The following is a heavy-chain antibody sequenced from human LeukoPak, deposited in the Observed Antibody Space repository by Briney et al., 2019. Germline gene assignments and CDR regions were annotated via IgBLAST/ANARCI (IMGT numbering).Heavy chain of an antibody. V-gene: IGHV3-23*01. Sequence: GGSLRLSCTDSGLTFSSYALASVRQAPGKGLEWVAAVTSRGVGTHYEDSVKDRSTISRDNSKNTIYLQMNSRRAEDTAIYYCGSDPGGDYVGALGYWGRGTLVTVSS. CDR3: GSDPGGDYVGALGY. D-gene: IGHD4-17*01. CDR1: GLTFSSYA. CDR2: VTSRGVGT. J-gene: IGHJ4*01.